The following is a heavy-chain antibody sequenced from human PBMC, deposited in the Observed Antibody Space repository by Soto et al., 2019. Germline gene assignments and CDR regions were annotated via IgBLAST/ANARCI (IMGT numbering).Heavy chain of an antibody. CDR2: IYHSGST. CDR1: GGSISSGGYS. Sequence: QLQLQESGSGLVKPSQTLSLTCAVSGGSISSGGYSWSWIRQPPGKGLEWVGYIYHSGSTSYNPSLTRRITISVDMSKNPYPPRLSSVTAADTAGYYGARGQVVAAQHCGQGTVVTVSS. D-gene: IGHD2-15*01. CDR3: ARGQVVAAQH. J-gene: IGHJ4*02. V-gene: IGHV4-30-2*01.